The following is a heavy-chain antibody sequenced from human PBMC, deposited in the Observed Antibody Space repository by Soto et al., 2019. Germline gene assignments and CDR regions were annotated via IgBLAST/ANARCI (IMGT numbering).Heavy chain of an antibody. V-gene: IGHV3-30-3*01. J-gene: IGHJ3*02. CDR3: ARGYYYDSSGYDAFDI. CDR2: ISYDGSNK. Sequence: QVQLVESGGGVVQPGRSLRLSCAASGFTFSSYAMHWVRQAPGKGLEWVAVISYDGSNKYYADSVKGRFTISRDNSKNTLYLQMNSLRAEDTAVYYCARGYYYDSSGYDAFDIWCQGTMVTVSS. CDR1: GFTFSSYA. D-gene: IGHD3-22*01.